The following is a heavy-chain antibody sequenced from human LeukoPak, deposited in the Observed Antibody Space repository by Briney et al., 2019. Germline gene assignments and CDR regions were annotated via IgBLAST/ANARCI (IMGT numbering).Heavy chain of an antibody. V-gene: IGHV4-4*02. J-gene: IGHJ4*02. CDR1: GGSISSSNW. CDR3: ARVRIAVVLPDY. D-gene: IGHD6-19*01. Sequence: SGTLSLTCAVSGGSISSSNWWSWVRQPPGQGLAWIGEIYHSGSTNYNPSLKSRVTISVDKSKNQFSLKLSSVTAADTAVYYCARVRIAVVLPDYWGQGTLVTVSS. CDR2: IYHSGST.